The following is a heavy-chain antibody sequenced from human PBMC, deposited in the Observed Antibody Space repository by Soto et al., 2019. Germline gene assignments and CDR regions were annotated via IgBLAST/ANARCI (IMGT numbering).Heavy chain of an antibody. Sequence: PSETLSLTCTVSGGSISSYYWSRIRQPPGKGLEYIGYIYYSGSTNYNPSLKSRVTISVDTSKKQFSLKLSSVTAADTAVYYCARSLYSGSYTNWFDPWGQGTLVTVSS. V-gene: IGHV4-59*01. CDR3: ARSLYSGSYTNWFDP. J-gene: IGHJ5*02. D-gene: IGHD1-26*01. CDR2: IYYSGST. CDR1: GGSISSYY.